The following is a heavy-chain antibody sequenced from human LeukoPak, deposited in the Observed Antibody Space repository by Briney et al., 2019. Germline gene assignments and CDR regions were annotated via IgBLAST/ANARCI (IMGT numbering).Heavy chain of an antibody. CDR2: IYYSGST. V-gene: IGHV4-59*12. CDR3: ARDSTSDPYAFDI. D-gene: IGHD6-6*01. CDR1: GGSISSYY. J-gene: IGHJ3*02. Sequence: SETLSLSCTVSGGSISSYYWSWIRQPPGKGLEWIGYIYYSGSTYYNPSLKSRVTISIETSKKQFSLKLSSVTAADTAVYYCARDSTSDPYAFDIWGQGTMVTVSS.